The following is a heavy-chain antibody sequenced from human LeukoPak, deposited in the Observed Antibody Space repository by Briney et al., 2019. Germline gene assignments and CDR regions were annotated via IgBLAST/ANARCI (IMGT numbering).Heavy chain of an antibody. D-gene: IGHD1-1*01. V-gene: IGHV3-7*01. CDR1: GFDFSKSW. CDR3: ATYTNWVAGDV. CDR2: MKEDGSED. J-gene: IGHJ6*02. Sequence: GGSLRLSCAASGFDFSKSWMTWVRQAPGQGPEWVAAMKEDGSEDDYLDSVKGRFTISRDNAKNSLYLQMNSLRVEDTAVYYCATYTNWVAGDVWGQGTTVSVSS.